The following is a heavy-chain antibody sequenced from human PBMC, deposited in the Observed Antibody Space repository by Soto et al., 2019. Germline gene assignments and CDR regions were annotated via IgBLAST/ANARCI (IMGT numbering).Heavy chain of an antibody. V-gene: IGHV3-53*04. CDR1: GFTVSSNY. CDR2: IYSGGST. D-gene: IGHD3-9*01. CDR3: ARSLSGRYFDWYFDY. Sequence: EVQLVESGGGLVQPGGSLRLSCAASGFTVSSNYMSWVRQAPGKGLEWVSVIYSGGSTYYADSVKGRFTISRHNSKNTLYLQMYSLRAEDTAVYYCARSLSGRYFDWYFDYWGQGTLVTVSS. J-gene: IGHJ4*02.